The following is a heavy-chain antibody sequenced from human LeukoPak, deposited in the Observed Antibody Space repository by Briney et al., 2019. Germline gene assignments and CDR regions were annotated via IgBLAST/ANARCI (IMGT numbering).Heavy chain of an antibody. CDR2: IIPILGIA. Sequence: GASVKVSCKASGGTFSSYAISWVRQAPGQGLEWMGRIIPILGIANYAQKFQGRVTITADKSTSTAYMELSSLRSEDTAVYYCARSPADPEGTKYYDFWSGYSRVVVRYFDYWGQGTLVTVSS. D-gene: IGHD3-3*01. J-gene: IGHJ4*02. V-gene: IGHV1-69*04. CDR3: ARSPADPEGTKYYDFWSGYSRVVVRYFDY. CDR1: GGTFSSYA.